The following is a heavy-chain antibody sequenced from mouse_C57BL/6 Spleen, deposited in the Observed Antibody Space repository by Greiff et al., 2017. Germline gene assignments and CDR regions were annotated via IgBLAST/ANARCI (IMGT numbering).Heavy chain of an antibody. CDR2: IYPGDGDT. D-gene: IGHD1-1*01. J-gene: IGHJ3*01. CDR1: GYAFSSSW. V-gene: IGHV1-82*01. Sequence: VQLQQSGPELVKPGASVKISCTASGYAFSSSWMNWVKQRPGKGLEWIGRIYPGDGDTNYNGQFKGKATLTADKSSSTAYMQLSSLTSEDSAVYVCARPLYYGSSYGFAYWGQGTLVTVSA. CDR3: ARPLYYGSSYGFAY.